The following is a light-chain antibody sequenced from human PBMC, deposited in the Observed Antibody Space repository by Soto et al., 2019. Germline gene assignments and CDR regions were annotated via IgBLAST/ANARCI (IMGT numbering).Light chain of an antibody. Sequence: EIVLTQSPGTLSLSPGERVTLSCRASQSVSSSYLAWYQQKPGQAPRLLIYDASSRATGISDRFSGSGSGTDFTLTTSRLEPEDFAVYYCQQYGSSLSITFGQGTRLENK. J-gene: IGKJ5*01. V-gene: IGKV3-20*01. CDR3: QQYGSSLSIT. CDR2: DAS. CDR1: QSVSSSY.